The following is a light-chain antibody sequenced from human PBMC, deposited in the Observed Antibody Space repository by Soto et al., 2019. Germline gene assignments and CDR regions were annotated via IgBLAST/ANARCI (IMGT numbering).Light chain of an antibody. CDR1: SSNIGNNY. Sequence: QSVLTQPPSVSAAPGQKVTLSCSGSSSNIGNNYVSWYQQLPGTAPKLLIYDNNKRPSGIPDLFSGSKSGTSATLGITGLQTGDEADYYCGTWDSSLSAYVFGTGTKLTVL. CDR3: GTWDSSLSAYV. CDR2: DNN. V-gene: IGLV1-51*01. J-gene: IGLJ1*01.